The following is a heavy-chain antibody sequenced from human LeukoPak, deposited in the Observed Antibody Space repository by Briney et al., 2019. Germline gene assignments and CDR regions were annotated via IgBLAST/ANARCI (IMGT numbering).Heavy chain of an antibody. D-gene: IGHD5-12*01. Sequence: SETLSLTCTVSGGSISSRSYYWGWIRQPPGKGLEWIGTIYYSGSTYYNPSLNSRVTISVDTSKNQFSLKLSSVTAADTALYYCASVPTISQDYYNYYMDVWGKGTTVTVSS. J-gene: IGHJ6*03. V-gene: IGHV4-39*01. CDR3: ASVPTISQDYYNYYMDV. CDR1: GGSISSRSYY. CDR2: IYYSGST.